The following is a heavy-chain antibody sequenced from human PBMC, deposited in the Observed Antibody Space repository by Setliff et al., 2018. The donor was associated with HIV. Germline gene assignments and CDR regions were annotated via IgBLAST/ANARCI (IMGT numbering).Heavy chain of an antibody. Sequence: TLSLTCAVYGGSFSGYYWSWIRQPPGKGLEWIGEINHSGSTNYNPSLQSRVTVSVDTSRPQFSLKMNSVTAADTAVYYCAITIVGVTTEMYWGQGTLVTVSS. CDR2: INHSGST. J-gene: IGHJ4*02. D-gene: IGHD2-21*02. V-gene: IGHV4-34*01. CDR1: GGSFSGYY. CDR3: AITIVGVTTEMY.